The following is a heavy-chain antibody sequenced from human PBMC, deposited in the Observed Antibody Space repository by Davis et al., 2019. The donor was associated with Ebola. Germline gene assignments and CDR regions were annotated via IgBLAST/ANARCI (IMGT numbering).Heavy chain of an antibody. CDR1: GYTFTSYY. D-gene: IGHD6-6*01. J-gene: IGHJ6*02. Sequence: AASVKVSCKASGYTFTSYYMHWVRQAPGQGLEWMGIINPSGGSTSYAQKFQGRVTMTRDTSTSTVYMELRSLRSDDTAVYYCARDNGGSSPHYYYYYYGMDVWGQGTTVTVSS. CDR2: INPSGGST. V-gene: IGHV1-46*01. CDR3: ARDNGGSSPHYYYYYYGMDV.